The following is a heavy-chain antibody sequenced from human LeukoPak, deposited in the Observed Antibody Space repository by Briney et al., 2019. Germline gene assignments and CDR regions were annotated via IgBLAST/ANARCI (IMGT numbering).Heavy chain of an antibody. J-gene: IGHJ4*02. Sequence: ASVKVSCKASGYTFTGYYMHWVRQAPGQGLEWMGWINPNSGGTNYAQKFQGRVTMTRDMSTSTVYMELSSLRAEDTAVYYCAKVFLVFGERTYYFDYWGQGTLVTVSS. CDR1: GYTFTGYY. V-gene: IGHV1-2*02. CDR3: AKVFLVFGERTYYFDY. D-gene: IGHD3-10*02. CDR2: INPNSGGT.